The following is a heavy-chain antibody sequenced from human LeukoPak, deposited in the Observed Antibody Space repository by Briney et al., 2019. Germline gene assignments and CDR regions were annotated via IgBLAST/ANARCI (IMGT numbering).Heavy chain of an antibody. CDR1: GGSISSYY. J-gene: IGHJ4*02. CDR3: ARASYSYDINGWVPFDY. Sequence: SETLSLTCTVSGGSISSYYWSWIRQPPGKGLEWIGYTYYSGSTNYNPSLKSRVTISGDTSKNQFSLRLSSVTAADTAVYYCARASYSYDINGWVPFDYWGQGTLVTVSS. CDR2: TYYSGST. V-gene: IGHV4-59*08. D-gene: IGHD3-22*01.